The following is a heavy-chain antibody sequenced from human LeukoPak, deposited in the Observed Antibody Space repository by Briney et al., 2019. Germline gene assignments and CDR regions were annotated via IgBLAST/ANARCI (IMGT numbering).Heavy chain of an antibody. CDR2: IVVGSGNT. CDR1: GFTFTSSA. CDR3: AADLTRYGSGSYLHYYNYMVL. Sequence: ASVKVSFKASGFTFTSSAMQWVRQARGQRLEWIGWIVVGSGNTNYAQKFQERVTITRDMSTSTAYMELSSLRSEDTAVYYCAADLTRYGSGSYLHYYNYMVLWGEKPRDSVSS. D-gene: IGHD3-10*01. J-gene: IGHJ6*03. V-gene: IGHV1-58*02.